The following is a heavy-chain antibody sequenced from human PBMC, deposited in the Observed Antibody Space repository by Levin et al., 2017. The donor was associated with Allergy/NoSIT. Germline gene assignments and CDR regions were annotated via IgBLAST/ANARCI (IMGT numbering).Heavy chain of an antibody. CDR2: ISASSSTI. J-gene: IGHJ4*02. D-gene: IGHD6-19*01. CDR3: ARVSSGWSIDY. CDR1: GFTFSSPS. Sequence: LSLTCAASGFTFSSPSMNWVRQAPGKGLEWVSYISASSSTIYYADSVKGRFTISRDYAKKSLDLQMKSLRDEDTAVYYCARVSSGWSIDYWGQGTLVAVSS. V-gene: IGHV3-48*02.